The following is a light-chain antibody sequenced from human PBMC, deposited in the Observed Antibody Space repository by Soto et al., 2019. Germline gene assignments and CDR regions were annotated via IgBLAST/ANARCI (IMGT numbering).Light chain of an antibody. CDR2: EGS. J-gene: IGLJ2*01. CDR1: NSDVGSYNL. V-gene: IGLV2-23*01. CDR3: CSYAGSSTPVV. Sequence: QSVLTQPASVSGSPGQSITISCTGTNSDVGSYNLVSWYQQHPGKAPKLMIYEGSKRPSGVSNRFSGSKSGNTASLTISGLQAEDECDYYCCSYAGSSTPVVFGGGTKLTVL.